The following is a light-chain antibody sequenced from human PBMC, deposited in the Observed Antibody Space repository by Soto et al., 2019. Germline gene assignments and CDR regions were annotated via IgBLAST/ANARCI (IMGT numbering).Light chain of an antibody. CDR1: YSDIGSYNL. CDR3: CSFAGTTAWL. V-gene: IGLV2-23*01. J-gene: IGLJ3*02. Sequence: QSALTQPASVSGSPGQSITITCTGTYSDIGSYNLVSWYQQHPGRAPKLMIYEGSKRPSGISDRFSASKSGDTASLTISGLQAEDEADYYCCSFAGTTAWLFGGGTKVTVL. CDR2: EGS.